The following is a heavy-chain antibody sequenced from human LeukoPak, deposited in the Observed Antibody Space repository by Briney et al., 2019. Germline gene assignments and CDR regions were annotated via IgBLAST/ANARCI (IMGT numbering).Heavy chain of an antibody. D-gene: IGHD3-3*01. J-gene: IGHJ4*02. CDR1: GDSITSSAFY. CDR3: ARGCSASVSDFWSGYTHFDY. CDR2: INHSGST. V-gene: IGHV4-39*07. Sequence: SETLSLTCTVSGDSITSSAFYWGWIRQPPGKGLEWIGEINHSGSTNYNPSLKSRVTISVDTSKNQFSLKLSSVTAADTAVYYCARGCSASVSDFWSGYTHFDYWGQGTLVTVSS.